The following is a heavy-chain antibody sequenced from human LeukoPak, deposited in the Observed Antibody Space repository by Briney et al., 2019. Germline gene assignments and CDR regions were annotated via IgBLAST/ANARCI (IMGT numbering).Heavy chain of an antibody. CDR1: GFTVSSNY. D-gene: IGHD4-17*01. CDR2: IYSGGST. Sequence: GGSLRLSCAASGFTVSSNYMSWVRQAPGKGLEWVSVIYSGGSTYYADSVKGRFTISRDNAKNTLYLQMNSLRAEDTAVYYCARVLRSHGDLFDYWGQGTLVTVSS. V-gene: IGHV3-66*01. J-gene: IGHJ4*02. CDR3: ARVLRSHGDLFDY.